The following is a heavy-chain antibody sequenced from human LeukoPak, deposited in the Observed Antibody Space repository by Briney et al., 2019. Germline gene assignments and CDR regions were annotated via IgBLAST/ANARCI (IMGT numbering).Heavy chain of an antibody. Sequence: SETLSLTCAVYGGSFSGYYWSWIRQPPGKGLEWIGEINHSGSTNYNPSLKSRVTIPVDTSKNQFSLKLSSVTAADTAVYYCARGRGGFTMVRGVMGPFAFDIWGQGTMVTVSS. CDR2: INHSGST. CDR3: ARGRGGFTMVRGVMGPFAFDI. V-gene: IGHV4-34*01. J-gene: IGHJ3*02. CDR1: GGSFSGYY. D-gene: IGHD3-10*01.